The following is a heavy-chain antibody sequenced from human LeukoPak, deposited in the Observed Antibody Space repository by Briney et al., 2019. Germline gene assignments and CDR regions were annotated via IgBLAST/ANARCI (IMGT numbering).Heavy chain of an antibody. Sequence: GGALRLSCAASGFTFSNYWMGWVRQAPGKRPEWVANMNIDGSEKYYADSVKGRFSISRDNARNSVYLQMASLRVEDAAVYYCARDPVEWELLLDYWGQGTLVTVSS. J-gene: IGHJ4*02. V-gene: IGHV3-7*01. CDR2: MNIDGSEK. D-gene: IGHD1-26*01. CDR1: GFTFSNYW. CDR3: ARDPVEWELLLDY.